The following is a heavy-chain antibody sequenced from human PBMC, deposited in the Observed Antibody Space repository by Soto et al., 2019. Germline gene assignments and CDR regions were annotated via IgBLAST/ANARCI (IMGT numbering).Heavy chain of an antibody. Sequence: TLSLTCTVSGGSISSYYWSWIRQPAGKGLEWIGRIYTSGSTNYNPSLKSRVTMSVDTSKNQFSLKLSSVTAADTAVYYCARADYDFWSGYSLTLDYWGQGTLVT. J-gene: IGHJ4*02. CDR2: IYTSGST. CDR1: GGSISSYY. D-gene: IGHD3-3*01. V-gene: IGHV4-4*07. CDR3: ARADYDFWSGYSLTLDY.